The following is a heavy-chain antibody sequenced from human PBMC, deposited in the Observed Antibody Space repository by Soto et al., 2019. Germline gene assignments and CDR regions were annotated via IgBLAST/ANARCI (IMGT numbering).Heavy chain of an antibody. CDR1: GYNFANYW. J-gene: IGHJ6*02. Sequence: PGESLKISCKGSGYNFANYWIGWVRQMPGKGLEWMGIIYPGDSDTRYSPSFQGQVTISADKSISTAYLQWSSLKASDTAMYYCARHSPYCSDGVCYIYDFYYGMDVWGQGTTVTVSS. V-gene: IGHV5-51*01. D-gene: IGHD2-8*01. CDR2: IYPGDSDT. CDR3: ARHSPYCSDGVCYIYDFYYGMDV.